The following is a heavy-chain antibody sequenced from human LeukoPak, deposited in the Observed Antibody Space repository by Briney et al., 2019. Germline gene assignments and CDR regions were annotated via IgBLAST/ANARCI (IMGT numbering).Heavy chain of an antibody. D-gene: IGHD6-6*01. CDR3: ARERVAARPGHFDY. Sequence: PSETLSLTCNVSGGPMNTYYWNWIRQPPGKGLEWIGFIYYSGNTKYNPSLSSRVTISIDTSRNHFSLRLSSVTPADTAKYYCARERVAARPGHFDYWGQGTLVAVSS. J-gene: IGHJ4*02. CDR2: IYYSGNT. V-gene: IGHV4-59*01. CDR1: GGPMNTYY.